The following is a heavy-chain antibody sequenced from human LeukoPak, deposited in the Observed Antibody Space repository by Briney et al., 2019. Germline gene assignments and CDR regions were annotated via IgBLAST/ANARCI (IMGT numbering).Heavy chain of an antibody. CDR2: ISSSSSYI. J-gene: IGHJ4*02. CDR1: KFTFSSYS. D-gene: IGHD3-16*01. Sequence: GGSLRLSCVASKFTFSSYSMNWVRQAPGKGLEWVSFISSSSSYIYYADSVKGRFTVSRDNAKNSVYLQMNSLRAEDTAVYYCARDSPHRSWGSGFDYWGQGTLVTVSS. CDR3: ARDSPHRSWGSGFDY. V-gene: IGHV3-21*01.